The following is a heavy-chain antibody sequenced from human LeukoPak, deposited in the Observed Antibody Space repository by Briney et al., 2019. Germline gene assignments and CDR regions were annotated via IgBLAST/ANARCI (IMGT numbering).Heavy chain of an antibody. J-gene: IGHJ5*02. D-gene: IGHD2-15*01. V-gene: IGHV4-39*01. CDR1: GGSISSSSYY. CDR2: IYYSGST. CDR3: ARHGAYCTGGSCNRFDP. Sequence: SETLSLTCTVSGGSISSSSYYWGWIRQPQGKRLEWIGSIYYSGSTYYNPSLKSRVTISVDTSKNQFSLKVSSVTAADTAVYYCARHGAYCTGGSCNRFDPWGQGTLVTVSS.